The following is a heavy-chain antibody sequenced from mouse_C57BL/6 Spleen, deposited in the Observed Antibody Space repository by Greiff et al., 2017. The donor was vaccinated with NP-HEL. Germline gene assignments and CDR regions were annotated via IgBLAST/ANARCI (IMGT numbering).Heavy chain of an antibody. D-gene: IGHD2-4*01. CDR1: GYTFTSYW. V-gene: IGHV1-64*01. CDR2: IHPNSGST. J-gene: IGHJ3*01. Sequence: QVQLQQPGAELVKPGASVKLSCKASGYTFTSYWMHWVTQRPGPGLEWIGMIHPNSGSTNHNEKFKSKATLPVDKSSSTAYMQLSSLTSEDSAVYYCARDDYDGAWFAYWGQGTLVTVSA. CDR3: ARDDYDGAWFAY.